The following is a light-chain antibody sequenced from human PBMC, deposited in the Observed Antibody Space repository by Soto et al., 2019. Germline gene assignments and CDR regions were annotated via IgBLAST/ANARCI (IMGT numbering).Light chain of an antibody. Sequence: QSVLTQPPSASGTPGQRVTISCSGSSSNIGKYNVNWYQQLPGTAPKLLMYGNSQRPSGVPDRFSGSKSGTSASLAISGLQSEDEADYYCAAWDDRLNPHVAFGGGTQLTVL. V-gene: IGLV1-44*01. J-gene: IGLJ2*01. CDR2: GNS. CDR1: SSNIGKYN. CDR3: AAWDDRLNPHVA.